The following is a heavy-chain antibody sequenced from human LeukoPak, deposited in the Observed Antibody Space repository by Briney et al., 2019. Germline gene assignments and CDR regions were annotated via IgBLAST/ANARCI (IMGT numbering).Heavy chain of an antibody. V-gene: IGHV4-59*08. Sequence: SETLSLTCTVSGDSISSNYWNWIRQPPGNGLEWIGYVYYSGSTNYDPSLKSRVTMSIDTSKNQFSLKLSSVTATDTAVYFCARGFYDSSGYSSPFDSWGQGTLVTVSS. CDR2: VYYSGST. CDR3: ARGFYDSSGYSSPFDS. CDR1: GDSISSNY. D-gene: IGHD3-22*01. J-gene: IGHJ4*02.